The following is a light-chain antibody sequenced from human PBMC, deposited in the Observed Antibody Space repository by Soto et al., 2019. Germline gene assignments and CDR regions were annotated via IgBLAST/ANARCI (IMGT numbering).Light chain of an antibody. V-gene: IGKV1-39*01. Sequence: DIQMTQSPSSLSVSVGDRVTITCRASQSISSYLNWYQQKPGKAPKLLIYAASSLQSGVPSRFSGSGSETDFTLTISSLQPEDFATYYCQQSYSTSWTFGQGTKVEIK. J-gene: IGKJ1*01. CDR2: AAS. CDR1: QSISSY. CDR3: QQSYSTSWT.